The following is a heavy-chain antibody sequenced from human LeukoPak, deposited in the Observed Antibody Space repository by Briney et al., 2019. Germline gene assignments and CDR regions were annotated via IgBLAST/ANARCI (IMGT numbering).Heavy chain of an antibody. CDR3: ARMVGGDYEDY. CDR1: GDSISSYY. J-gene: IGHJ4*02. V-gene: IGHV4-59*01. CDR2: IHYTGRT. D-gene: IGHD4-17*01. Sequence: SETLSLTCTVSGDSISSYYWSWIRQPPGKGLEWIGYIHYTGRTDYSPSLKSRVSLSVDLSKNQFSLELTSVTAADTAIYFCARMVGGDYEDYWGQGTLVTVSS.